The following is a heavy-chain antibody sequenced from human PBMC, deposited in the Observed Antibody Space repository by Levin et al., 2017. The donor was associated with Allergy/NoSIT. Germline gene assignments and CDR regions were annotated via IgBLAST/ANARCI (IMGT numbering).Heavy chain of an antibody. CDR3: TTEPYDYIWGSYRYVSPDY. CDR1: GFTFSNAW. CDR2: IKSKTDGGTT. Sequence: LSLTCAASGFTFSNAWMSWVRQAPGKGLEWVGRIKSKTDGGTTDYAAPVKGRFTISRDDSKNTLYLQMNSLKTEDTAVYYCTTEPYDYIWGSYRYVSPDYWGQGTLVTVSS. D-gene: IGHD3-16*02. J-gene: IGHJ4*02. V-gene: IGHV3-15*01.